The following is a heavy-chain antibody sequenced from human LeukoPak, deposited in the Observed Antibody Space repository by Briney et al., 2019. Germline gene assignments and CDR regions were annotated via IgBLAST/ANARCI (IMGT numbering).Heavy chain of an antibody. CDR2: ISSISSYI. V-gene: IGHV3-21*01. Sequence: RGCLRLSRAASGFTFRSYSMNSVRQAPGKGLERVSAISSISSYIYYADSVKGRFTISRDTANNSLYLQMNGPRAEDTAVYYAAREGADYLDYWGQGTLVTVSS. CDR1: GFTFRSYS. J-gene: IGHJ4*02. CDR3: AREGADYLDY.